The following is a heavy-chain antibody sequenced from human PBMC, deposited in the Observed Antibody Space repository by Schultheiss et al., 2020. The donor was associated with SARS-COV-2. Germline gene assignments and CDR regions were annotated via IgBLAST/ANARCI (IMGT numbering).Heavy chain of an antibody. CDR3: ALGTTDSYYYYGMDV. CDR1: GFTFDDYA. CDR2: ISWDGGST. Sequence: GGSLRLSCAASGFTFDDYAMHWVRQAPGKGLEWVSLISWDGGSTYYADSVKGRFTISRDNSKNSLYLQMNSLRAEDTALYYCALGTTDSYYYYGMDVWGQGTTVTVSS. D-gene: IGHD2/OR15-2a*01. J-gene: IGHJ6*02. V-gene: IGHV3-43D*04.